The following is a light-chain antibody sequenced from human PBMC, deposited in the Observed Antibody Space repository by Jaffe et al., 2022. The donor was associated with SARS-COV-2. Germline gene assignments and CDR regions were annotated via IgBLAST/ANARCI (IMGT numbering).Light chain of an antibody. CDR3: QQYYAYPLT. CDR2: GAS. CDR1: QDIRNY. V-gene: IGKV1-16*02. J-gene: IGKJ4*01. Sequence: EIQMTQSPYSLGASVGDRVIITCRASQDIRNYLAWFQQKPGKAPKSLIYGASSLLTGVPWKFRGSGSGTDFTLTIDSLQPEDFATYYCQQYYAYPLTFGGGTKVDI.